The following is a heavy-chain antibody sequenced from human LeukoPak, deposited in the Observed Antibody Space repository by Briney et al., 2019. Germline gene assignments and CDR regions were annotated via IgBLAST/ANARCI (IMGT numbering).Heavy chain of an antibody. D-gene: IGHD3-22*01. Sequence: GGSLRLSCAASGFTFSSYSMNWVRQAPGKGLEWVSSISSSSSYIYYADSVKGRFTISRDNAENSLYLQMNSLRAEDTAVYYCARRAYSSPSGMDVWGQGTTVTVSS. V-gene: IGHV3-21*01. CDR1: GFTFSSYS. J-gene: IGHJ6*02. CDR3: ARRAYSSPSGMDV. CDR2: ISSSSSYI.